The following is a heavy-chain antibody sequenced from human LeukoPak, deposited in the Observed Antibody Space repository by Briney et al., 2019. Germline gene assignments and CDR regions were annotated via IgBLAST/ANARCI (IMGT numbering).Heavy chain of an antibody. V-gene: IGHV3-30*18. CDR2: ISYDGSNK. CDR1: GFTFSSYG. D-gene: IGHD5-24*01. CDR3: AKGGDGYNYADY. J-gene: IGHJ4*02. Sequence: QPGGSLRLSCAASGFTFSSYGMHWVRQAPGKGLEWVAVISYDGSNKYYADSVKGRFTISRDNSKNTLYLQMNSLRAEDTAVYYCAKGGDGYNYADYWGQGTLVTVSS.